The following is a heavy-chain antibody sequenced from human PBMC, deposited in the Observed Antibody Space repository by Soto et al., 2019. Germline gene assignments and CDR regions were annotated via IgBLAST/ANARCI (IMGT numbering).Heavy chain of an antibody. CDR2: IYYSGST. V-gene: IGHV4-59*01. D-gene: IGHD6-13*01. Sequence: SETLSLTCTVSGGSISSYYWSWIRQPPGKGLEWIGYIYYSGSTNYNPSLKSRVTISVDTSKNQFSLKLSSVTAADTAVYYCARVLYSSSWYVEDAADYYYYYMDVWGKGTTVTVSS. J-gene: IGHJ6*03. CDR1: GGSISSYY. CDR3: ARVLYSSSWYVEDAADYYYYYMDV.